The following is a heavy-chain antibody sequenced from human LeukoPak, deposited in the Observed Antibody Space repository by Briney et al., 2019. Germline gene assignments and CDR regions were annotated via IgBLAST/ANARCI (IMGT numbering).Heavy chain of an antibody. Sequence: GGSLRLSCTASKFTFSHYGMQWVRQAPGKGLEWVAVISSDGSIKVYADSVKGRFTLSRDSSINTVDLQMNSLRAEDTAVYYCVKEYHSRGFGAYFDYWGQGTLVTVSS. J-gene: IGHJ4*02. CDR3: VKEYHSRGFGAYFDY. CDR2: ISSDGSIK. V-gene: IGHV3-30*18. D-gene: IGHD3-3*01. CDR1: KFTFSHYG.